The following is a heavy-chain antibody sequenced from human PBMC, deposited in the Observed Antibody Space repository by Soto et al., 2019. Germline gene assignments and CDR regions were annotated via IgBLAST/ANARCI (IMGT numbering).Heavy chain of an antibody. D-gene: IGHD3-10*01. CDR2: ITWNSGGAT. CDR3: AKVGPYDSGSYMFRYTWFGP. V-gene: IGHV3-23*01. CDR1: GFTFYDYA. Sequence: PGRSLRLSCAASGFTFYDYAMPLVRQRPGRGLEWVSGITWNSGGATHYAVSVKGRLIISRDKSKNTVDLQMNSLRAEDTAVYYCAKVGPYDSGSYMFRYTWFGPWGPGTLVTVSS. J-gene: IGHJ5*02.